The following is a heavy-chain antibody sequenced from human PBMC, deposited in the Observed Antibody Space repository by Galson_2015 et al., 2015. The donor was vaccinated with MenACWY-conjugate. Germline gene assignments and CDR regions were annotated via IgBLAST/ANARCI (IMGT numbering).Heavy chain of an antibody. V-gene: IGHV4-39*07. Sequence: ETLSLTCTVSGGSISSKSYSWGWVRQPPGQGLEWIGTSYSSGNTHYNPSLKSRVTISVDTSENQFSLKLTSVTTADTAVYYCSRVRGTTGTDSWGQGTLVAVSS. CDR3: SRVRGTTGTDS. CDR2: SYSSGNT. D-gene: IGHD1-1*01. CDR1: GGSISSKSYS. J-gene: IGHJ4*02.